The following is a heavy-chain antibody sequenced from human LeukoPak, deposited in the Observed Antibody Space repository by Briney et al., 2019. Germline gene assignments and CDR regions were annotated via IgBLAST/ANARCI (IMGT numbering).Heavy chain of an antibody. D-gene: IGHD3-22*01. CDR3: AKYSNSSGYPFGPFDC. CDR1: GFTFSSYA. CDR2: IRGSGGNT. J-gene: IGHJ4*02. V-gene: IGHV3-23*01. Sequence: GGSLRLSCAASGFTFSSYAMTWVRQAPGKGLEWVSGIRGSGGNTYYADSVKGRFTISRDNSKNTLYLQMSSLRAEDTALYYCAKYSNSSGYPFGPFDCWGQGTLVTVSS.